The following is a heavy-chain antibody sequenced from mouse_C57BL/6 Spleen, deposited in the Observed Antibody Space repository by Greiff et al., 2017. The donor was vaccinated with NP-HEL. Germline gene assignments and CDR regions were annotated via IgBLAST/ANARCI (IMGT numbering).Heavy chain of an antibody. CDR1: GFSLTSYG. CDR3: ARRGDYDNYYAMDY. CDR2: IWSDGST. D-gene: IGHD2-4*01. V-gene: IGHV2-6*03. J-gene: IGHJ4*01. Sequence: ESGPGLVAPSQSLSITCTVSGFSLTSYGVHWVRQPPGKGLEWLVVIWSDGSTTYNSALKSRLSISKDNSKSQVFLKMNSLQTDDTAMYYCARRGDYDNYYAMDYWGQGTSVTVSS.